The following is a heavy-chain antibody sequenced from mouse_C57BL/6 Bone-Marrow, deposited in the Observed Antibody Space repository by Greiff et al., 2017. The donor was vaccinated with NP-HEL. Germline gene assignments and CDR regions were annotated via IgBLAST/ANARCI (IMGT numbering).Heavy chain of an antibody. Sequence: QVQLQQPVAELVKPGASVKLSCKASGYTFTSYWMQWVKQRPGQGLEWFGEIDPSDSYTNYNQKFKGKATLTVDTSSSTAYMQLSSLTSEDSAVYYCARDGANWDWYFDVWGTGTTVTVSS. CDR1: GYTFTSYW. D-gene: IGHD4-1*01. CDR3: ARDGANWDWYFDV. CDR2: IDPSDSYT. J-gene: IGHJ1*03. V-gene: IGHV1-50*01.